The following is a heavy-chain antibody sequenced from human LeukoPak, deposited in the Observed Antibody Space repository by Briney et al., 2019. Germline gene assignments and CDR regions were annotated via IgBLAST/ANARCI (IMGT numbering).Heavy chain of an antibody. V-gene: IGHV4-38-2*02. Sequence: NTSETLSLTCTVSGYSMSNGYYWGWIRQTPGKGLEWTGSMYHSGSTYYNPSLKSRVTTSVDTSKNQFSLKLSSVSAADTAVYYCAREQLWSSYHFDYWGQGTLVTVSS. J-gene: IGHJ4*02. CDR3: AREQLWSSYHFDY. CDR1: GYSMSNGYY. D-gene: IGHD5-18*01. CDR2: MYHSGST.